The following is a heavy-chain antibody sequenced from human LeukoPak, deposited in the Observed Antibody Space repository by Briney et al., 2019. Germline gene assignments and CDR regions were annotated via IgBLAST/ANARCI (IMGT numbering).Heavy chain of an antibody. Sequence: GGSLRLSCAASGFTFSSYWVSWVRQAPGKGLEWVANIKQDGSEKYYVDSVKGRFTISRDNAKNSLYLQMNSLRAEDTAVYYCARQLLRYFDWLPYFDCWGQGTLVTVSS. V-gene: IGHV3-7*03. J-gene: IGHJ4*02. CDR1: GFTFSSYW. CDR2: IKQDGSEK. D-gene: IGHD3-9*01. CDR3: ARQLLRYFDWLPYFDC.